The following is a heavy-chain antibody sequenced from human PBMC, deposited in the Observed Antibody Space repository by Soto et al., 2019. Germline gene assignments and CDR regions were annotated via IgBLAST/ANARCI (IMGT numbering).Heavy chain of an antibody. D-gene: IGHD2-2*03. V-gene: IGHV4-39*01. CDR2: IYSNEDT. CDR3: ARLNGYCVGTICHGDYGMDG. CDR1: GGSVSSNDNS. Sequence: LQLQESGPGLVKPSETLSLTCTVSGGSVSSNDNSWGWIRQSPGKGLEWIGTIYSNEDTHYSPSRLSRVTLSVDTSMSEFSRGLGSVTAADTAVYYCARLNGYCVGTICHGDYGMDGWGEGTTGTVSS. J-gene: IGHJ6*04.